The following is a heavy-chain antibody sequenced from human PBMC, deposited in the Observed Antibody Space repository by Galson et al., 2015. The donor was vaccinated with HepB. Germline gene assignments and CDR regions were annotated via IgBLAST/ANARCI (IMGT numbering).Heavy chain of an antibody. CDR1: GDSVSSNSAA. D-gene: IGHD3-22*01. V-gene: IGHV6-1*01. J-gene: IGHJ3*02. Sequence: CAISGDSVSSNSAAWNWIRQSPSRGLEWLGRTYYRSKWYNDYAVSVKSRITINPDTSKNQFSLQLNSVTPEDTAVYYCARDIIVVVITRLEENAFDIWGQGTMVTVSS. CDR2: TYYRSKWYN. CDR3: ARDIIVVVITRLEENAFDI.